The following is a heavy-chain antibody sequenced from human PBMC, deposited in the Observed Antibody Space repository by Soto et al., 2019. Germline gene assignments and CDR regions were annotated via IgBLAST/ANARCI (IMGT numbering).Heavy chain of an antibody. CDR2: VSSDGTIK. D-gene: IGHD5-12*01. J-gene: IGHJ4*02. V-gene: IGHV3-30*09. CDR1: GFTFSSNA. CDR3: AIDTTSGAPDYFDS. Sequence: QEQLVESGGDVVQPGGSLRLSCSGSGFTFSSNALHWVRQAPGKGLEWLAVVSSDGTIKIYADSVKGRFAISRDNSKNTLYLQMNILRPEDTAMYYCAIDTTSGAPDYFDSWGQGTLVTVSS.